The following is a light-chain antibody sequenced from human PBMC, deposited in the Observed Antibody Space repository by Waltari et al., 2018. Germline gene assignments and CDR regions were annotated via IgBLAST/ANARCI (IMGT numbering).Light chain of an antibody. CDR3: TSYTTSKTLV. V-gene: IGLV2-14*03. J-gene: IGLJ2*01. Sequence: QSALTQPTSVSGSPGQSITISCAGTSSDIGAYNCVCWYQQHPGKAPKLMISDVSARPSGVANRFSGSKSGATASLTISGLQAEDEADYYGTSYTTSKTLVFGGGTKVTVL. CDR1: SSDIGAYNC. CDR2: DVS.